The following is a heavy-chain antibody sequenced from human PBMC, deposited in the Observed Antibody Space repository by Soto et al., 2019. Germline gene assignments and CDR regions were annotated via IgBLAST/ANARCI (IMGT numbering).Heavy chain of an antibody. J-gene: IGHJ5*02. CDR1: GGSIGNLY. Sequence: SETLSLTCTVSGGSIGNLYLSWIRQPPGKGLEWIGYIYNSGARNYHPSLKSRVIMSVDTSRTRFTLEVTSVTAADSAVYYCATHSLDSGYGSSWGPGTLVTVAS. CDR3: ATHSLDSGYGSS. D-gene: IGHD5-12*01. CDR2: IYNSGAR. V-gene: IGHV4-59*08.